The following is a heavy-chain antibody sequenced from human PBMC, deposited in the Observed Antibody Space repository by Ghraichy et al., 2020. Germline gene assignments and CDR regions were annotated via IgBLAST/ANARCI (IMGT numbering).Heavy chain of an antibody. CDR1: GGSFSGYY. CDR3: ARGAVDDFWSGGGNWFDP. D-gene: IGHD3-3*01. Sequence: SETLSLTCAVYGGSFSGYYWSWIRQPPGKGLEWIGEINHSGSTNYNPSLKSRVTISVDTSKNQFSLKLSSVTAADTAVYYCARGAVDDFWSGGGNWFDPWGQGTLVTVSS. CDR2: INHSGST. J-gene: IGHJ5*02. V-gene: IGHV4-34*01.